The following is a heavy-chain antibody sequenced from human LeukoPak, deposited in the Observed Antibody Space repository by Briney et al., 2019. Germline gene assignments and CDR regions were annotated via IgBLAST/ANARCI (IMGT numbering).Heavy chain of an antibody. V-gene: IGHV1-3*03. CDR1: GYTFTSYA. CDR2: INAGNGNT. CDR3: ARAPYGSGSYAYDY. J-gene: IGHJ4*02. Sequence: ASVKVSCKASGYTFTSYAMHWVRQAPGQRLEWMGWINAGNGNTKYSQEFQGRVTITRDTSASTAYMELSSLRSEDTAVYYCARAPYGSGSYAYDYWGQGTLVTVSS. D-gene: IGHD3-10*01.